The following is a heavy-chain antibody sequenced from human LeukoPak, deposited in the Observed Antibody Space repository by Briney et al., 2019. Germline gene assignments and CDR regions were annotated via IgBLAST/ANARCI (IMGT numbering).Heavy chain of an antibody. D-gene: IGHD6-13*01. J-gene: IGHJ3*02. Sequence: ASVKVSCKASGYTFTSYDINWVRQATGQGLEWMGRMNPNSGNTGYAQTFQGRVTITRNTSISTAYMELSSLRSEDTAVYYCAREYEAAGPNDAFDIWGQGTMVTVSS. V-gene: IGHV1-8*03. CDR1: GYTFTSYD. CDR2: MNPNSGNT. CDR3: AREYEAAGPNDAFDI.